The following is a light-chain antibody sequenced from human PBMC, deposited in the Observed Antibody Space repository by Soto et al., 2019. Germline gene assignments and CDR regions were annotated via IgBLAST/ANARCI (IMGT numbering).Light chain of an antibody. J-gene: IGKJ1*01. CDR1: QSISSW. CDR3: QQYNSYPWT. CDR2: KAS. Sequence: DLQMTQSPSTLSASVGDRVTITCRASQSISSWLAWYQQKPGKAPKLLIYKASSLESRVPSRFSGSGSGTEFTITISSLQPDDFATYYCQQYNSYPWTFGQGTKVEIK. V-gene: IGKV1-5*03.